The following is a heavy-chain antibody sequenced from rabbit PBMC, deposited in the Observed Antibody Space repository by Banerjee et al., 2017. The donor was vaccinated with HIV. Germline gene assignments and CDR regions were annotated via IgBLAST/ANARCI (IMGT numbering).Heavy chain of an antibody. CDR2: INTSSGNT. V-gene: IGHV1S45*01. Sequence: QEQLVESGGGLVQPGGSLKLSCKASGLDFNTYGVSWVRQAPGKGLEWIACINTSSGNTVYASWAKGRFTISKTSSTTVTLQMTSLTAADTATYFCARDGVYTGPDYDLWGPGTLVTVS. CDR1: GLDFNTYG. CDR3: ARDGVYTGPDYDL. J-gene: IGHJ4*01. D-gene: IGHD4-2*01.